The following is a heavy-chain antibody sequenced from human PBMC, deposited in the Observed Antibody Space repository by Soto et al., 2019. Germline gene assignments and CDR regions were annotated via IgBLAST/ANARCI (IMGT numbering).Heavy chain of an antibody. CDR1: GFTFSSYS. CDR2: ISSSSSYI. CDR3: ARDGFCSGGSCYHYYYYMAV. Sequence: GGSLRLSCAASGFTFSSYSMNWVRQAPGKGLEWVSSISSSSSYIYYADSVKGRFTISRDNAKNSLYLQMNSLRAEDTAVYYCARDGFCSGGSCYHYYYYMAVWGKGTTVTVSS. V-gene: IGHV3-21*01. D-gene: IGHD2-15*01. J-gene: IGHJ6*03.